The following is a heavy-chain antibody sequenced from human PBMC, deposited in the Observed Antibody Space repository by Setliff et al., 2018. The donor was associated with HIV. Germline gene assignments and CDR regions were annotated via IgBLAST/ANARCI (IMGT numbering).Heavy chain of an antibody. CDR3: ATSTSAWYDY. CDR2: IIVASGNT. CDR1: GNIFTPYA. D-gene: IGHD2-2*01. V-gene: IGHV1-3*01. Sequence: GASVKVSCKASGNIFTPYAIHWVRQAPGQSLEWMGWIIVASGNTKCSQRFQGRATFSGDTSANTAYMELRSLRSEDTAVYYCATSTSAWYDYWGLGTRVTVSS. J-gene: IGHJ5*01.